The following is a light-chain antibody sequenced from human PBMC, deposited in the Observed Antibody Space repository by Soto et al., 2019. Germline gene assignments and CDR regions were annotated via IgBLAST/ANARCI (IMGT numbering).Light chain of an antibody. CDR2: GAT. CDR1: QSVSSY. J-gene: IGKJ1*01. V-gene: IGKV3-15*01. CDR3: QQYNNWPRT. Sequence: EIVLTQSPSTLSLNQGERATLSCRASQSVSSYLAWYQQKPGQAPRLLIHGATTRATGIPARFSGSGSGTEFTLTISSLQPEDFAVYYCQQYNNWPRTFGHGTKVDI.